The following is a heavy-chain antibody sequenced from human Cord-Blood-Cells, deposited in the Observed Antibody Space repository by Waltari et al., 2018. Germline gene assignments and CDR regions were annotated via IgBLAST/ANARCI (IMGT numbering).Heavy chain of an antibody. Sequence: QVQLGQSGAEVKKPGSSVKVSCKASGGTFSSQAISWVRQAPGHGLEWMVGIIPIVGTANYAQKLRGRVTITADEATSTAYMELGSLGSEDTAVYYCARDYHPLGCTGGVCYAFDIWGQGTMVTVSS. J-gene: IGHJ3*02. V-gene: IGHV1-69*01. D-gene: IGHD2-8*02. CDR3: ARDYHPLGCTGGVCYAFDI. CDR1: GGTFSSQA. CDR2: IIPIVGTA.